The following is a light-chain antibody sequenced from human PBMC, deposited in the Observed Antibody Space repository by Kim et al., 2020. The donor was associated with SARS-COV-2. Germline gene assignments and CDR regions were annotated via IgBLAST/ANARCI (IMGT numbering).Light chain of an antibody. CDR3: QQSHTTPLLT. J-gene: IGKJ4*01. Sequence: DIQMTQSQSSLAASVGDRVTIACRASQSISTYLNWYQQKPGKAPKLLIYAASTLQSGVPSRFSGSGSGTDFTLTISTLQPEDVATYYCQQSHTTPLLTFGGGTKVDIK. V-gene: IGKV1-39*01. CDR1: QSISTY. CDR2: AAS.